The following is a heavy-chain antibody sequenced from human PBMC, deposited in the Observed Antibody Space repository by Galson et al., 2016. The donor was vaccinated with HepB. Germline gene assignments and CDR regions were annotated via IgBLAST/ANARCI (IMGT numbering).Heavy chain of an antibody. D-gene: IGHD6-19*01. J-gene: IGHJ6*02. Sequence: SLRLSCAASGFTFSNFAMHWVRQAPGKGLEWVAVISHEGKNRYYPDSVKGRFTISRDNSRNTLFLQMNSLRTEDTAVYYCARDQVVSMAGINYYFYYGMDVWGQGTTVTVSS. CDR2: ISHEGKNR. V-gene: IGHV3-30*04. CDR3: ARDQVVSMAGINYYFYYGMDV. CDR1: GFTFSNFA.